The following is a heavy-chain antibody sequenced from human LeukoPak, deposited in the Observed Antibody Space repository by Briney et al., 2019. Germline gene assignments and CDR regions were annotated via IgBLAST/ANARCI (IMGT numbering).Heavy chain of an antibody. CDR1: GGSIAGSSYY. Sequence: PAETLSLTCTVSGGSIAGSSYYWVWIRQPPGNGLEWIGTIYYSGSTYYNPSLKSRVTISVDTSKNQFSLKLSSVTAADTAVYYCARDRGTWNDDGFDYWGQGTLVTVSS. D-gene: IGHD1-1*01. J-gene: IGHJ4*02. CDR2: IYYSGST. CDR3: ARDRGTWNDDGFDY. V-gene: IGHV4-39*07.